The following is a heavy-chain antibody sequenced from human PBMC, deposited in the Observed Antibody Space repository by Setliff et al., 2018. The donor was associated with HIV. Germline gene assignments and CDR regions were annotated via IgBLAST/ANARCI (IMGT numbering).Heavy chain of an antibody. V-gene: IGHV3-48*04. CDR2: ISGPGRSI. D-gene: IGHD4-17*01. CDR1: GFTFRTYG. Sequence: GGSLRLSCAASGFTFRTYGMHWVRQAPGKGLEWVSYISGPGRSIFYSDSVKGRFTISRDNAANSLYLQMNSLRVEDTAVYYCARDRYGPNYYGMDVWGQGTTVTVSS. J-gene: IGHJ6*02. CDR3: ARDRYGPNYYGMDV.